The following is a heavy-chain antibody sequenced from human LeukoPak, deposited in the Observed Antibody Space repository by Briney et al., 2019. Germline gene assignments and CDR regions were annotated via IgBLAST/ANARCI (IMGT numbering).Heavy chain of an antibody. D-gene: IGHD1-26*01. CDR1: GFTFTNSW. Sequence: GGSLRLSCAASGFTFTNSWMAWVRQAPGKGLEWVANIKQDGGTKHYADSLKGRFTISRDNPKNSMYLQINSMRVEDTAVYYCARDTDGSLDNWGQGILVTVAS. J-gene: IGHJ4*02. V-gene: IGHV3-7*01. CDR3: ARDTDGSLDN. CDR2: IKQDGGTK.